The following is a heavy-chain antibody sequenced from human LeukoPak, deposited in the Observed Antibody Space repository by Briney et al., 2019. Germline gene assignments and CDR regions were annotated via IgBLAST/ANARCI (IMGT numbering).Heavy chain of an antibody. CDR1: GFTFSSYA. D-gene: IGHD1-26*01. J-gene: IGHJ5*02. CDR2: IHGSGGST. CDR3: ASRSRGPNWFDP. Sequence: GGSLRLSCAASGFTFSSYAMSWVRQAPGKGREWVPAIHGSGGSTYYADSVKGRFTISRDNSKNTLYLQMNSLRAEDTAVYYCASRSRGPNWFDPWGQGTLVTVSS. V-gene: IGHV3-23*01.